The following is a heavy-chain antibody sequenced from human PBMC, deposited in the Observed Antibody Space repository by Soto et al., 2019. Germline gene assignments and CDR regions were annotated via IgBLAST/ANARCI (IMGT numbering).Heavy chain of an antibody. CDR2: IYSGGST. Sequence: GSLRLSCAASGFTVSSNYMSWVRQAPGKGLEWVSVIYSGGSTYYADSVKGRFTISRDNSKNTLYLQMNSLRAEDTAVYYCARDPCSGGSCYSLPSWGQGTLVTVSS. CDR1: GFTVSSNY. CDR3: ARDPCSGGSCYSLPS. J-gene: IGHJ5*02. V-gene: IGHV3-66*01. D-gene: IGHD2-15*01.